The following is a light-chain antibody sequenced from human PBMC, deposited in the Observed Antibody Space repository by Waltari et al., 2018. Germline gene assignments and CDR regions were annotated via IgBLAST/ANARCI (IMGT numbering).Light chain of an antibody. CDR1: NSDIGAYNH. CDR2: EVS. CDR3: CSSTSSDTMI. Sequence: QSALTQPASVSGSPGQSITISCTGTNSDIGAYNHVSWYQQHPGKAHKLIIFEVSNRPSGVSNRFSGSKSGNTASLTISGLQPEDEADYYCSSTSSDTMIFGTGTKLTVL. J-gene: IGLJ2*01. V-gene: IGLV2-14*01.